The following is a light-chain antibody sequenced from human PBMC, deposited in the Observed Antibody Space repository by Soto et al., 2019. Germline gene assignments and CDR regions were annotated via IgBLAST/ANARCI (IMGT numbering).Light chain of an antibody. CDR1: QSISSW. J-gene: IGKJ1*01. Sequence: DIQMTQSPSTLSASVGDRVTITCRASQSISSWLAWYQQKPGKTPKLLIYKASNLESGAPSRFSGSGSGTEFTLTISSLQPDDFATHYCQQYKDYETFGQGTKVDIK. V-gene: IGKV1-5*03. CDR3: QQYKDYET. CDR2: KAS.